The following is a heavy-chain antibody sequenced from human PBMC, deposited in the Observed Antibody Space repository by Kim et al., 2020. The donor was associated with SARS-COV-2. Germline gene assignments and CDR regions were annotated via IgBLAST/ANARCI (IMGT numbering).Heavy chain of an antibody. J-gene: IGHJ6*02. D-gene: IGHD5-18*01. CDR2: IIPIFGTA. V-gene: IGHV1-69*13. CDR3: AREDRIQLYHLYYYGMDV. CDR1: GGTFSSYA. Sequence: SVKVSCKASGGTFSSYAISWVRQAPGQGLEWMGGIIPIFGTANYAQKFQGRVTITADESTSTAYMELSSLRSEDTAVYYCAREDRIQLYHLYYYGMDVWGQGTTVTVSS.